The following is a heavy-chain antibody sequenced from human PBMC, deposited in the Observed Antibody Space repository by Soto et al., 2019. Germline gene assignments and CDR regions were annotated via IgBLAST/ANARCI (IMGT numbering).Heavy chain of an antibody. CDR3: ARERLRLVEWLLYVHGMEV. V-gene: IGHV1-2*02. J-gene: IGHJ6*02. CDR1: GCTWTGYY. D-gene: IGHD3-3*01. CDR2: INPTSGGT. Sequence: ASVRVVCESSGCTWTGYYIQWVRQAPGQGLEWMGWINPTSGGTNYAQKFQGRVTMTRDTSISTAYMGLSRLRSDDTAVYYCARERLRLVEWLLYVHGMEVWGQGSTVT.